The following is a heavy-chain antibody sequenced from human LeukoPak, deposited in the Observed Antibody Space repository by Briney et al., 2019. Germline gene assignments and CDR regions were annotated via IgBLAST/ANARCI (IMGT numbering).Heavy chain of an antibody. D-gene: IGHD6-19*01. Sequence: SETLSLTCAVYGGSFSGYYWSWIRQPPGKGLEWIGEINHSGSTNYNPSLKSRVTISVDTSKNQFSLKLSSVTAADTAVYYCARARGKYSSGRHQLNDYWGQGTLVTVSS. CDR2: INHSGST. V-gene: IGHV4-34*01. CDR3: ARARGKYSSGRHQLNDY. CDR1: GGSFSGYY. J-gene: IGHJ4*02.